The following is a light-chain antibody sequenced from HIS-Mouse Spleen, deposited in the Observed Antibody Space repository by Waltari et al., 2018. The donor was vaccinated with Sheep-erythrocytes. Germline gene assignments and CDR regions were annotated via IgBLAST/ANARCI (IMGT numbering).Light chain of an antibody. CDR1: SSDVGSYNL. Sequence: QSALTQPASVSGSPGQSITISCTGTSSDVGSYNLVSWYQQPPGKAPKRMIYEGSKRPSGVSNRVAGSKAGNTASLTISGLQAEDEADYYCCSYAGSSTPWVFGGGTKLTVL. V-gene: IGLV2-23*01. CDR2: EGS. J-gene: IGLJ3*02. CDR3: CSYAGSSTPWV.